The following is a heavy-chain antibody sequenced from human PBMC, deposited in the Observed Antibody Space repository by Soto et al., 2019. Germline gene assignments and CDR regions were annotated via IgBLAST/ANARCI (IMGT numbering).Heavy chain of an antibody. Sequence: QVQLVESGGGVVQPGRSLRLSCAVTGFTFSTYGMHWVRQAPGKGLEWVAVISYDGSNKYYADSVKGRFTISRDNSKXTXYXXMNSLRAEDTAVYYCARDEGYCSGGICLLVFGMDVWGQGTTVTVSS. D-gene: IGHD2-15*01. J-gene: IGHJ6*02. CDR1: GFTFSTYG. CDR2: ISYDGSNK. V-gene: IGHV3-30*03. CDR3: ARDEGYCSGGICLLVFGMDV.